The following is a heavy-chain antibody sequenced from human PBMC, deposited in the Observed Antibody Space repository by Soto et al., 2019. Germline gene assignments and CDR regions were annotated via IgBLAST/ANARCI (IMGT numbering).Heavy chain of an antibody. D-gene: IGHD2-2*03. CDR2: INAGSGNT. J-gene: IGHJ1*01. CDR3: ARVDIVVVPAAMLEYFQH. Sequence: GASVKVSCKASGYTFTSYAMHWVRQAPGQRLEWMGWINAGSGNTKYAQKFQGRVTMTRNTSISTAYMELSSLRSEDTAVYYCARVDIVVVPAAMLEYFQHWGQGTLVTVSS. V-gene: IGHV1-3*01. CDR1: GYTFTSYA.